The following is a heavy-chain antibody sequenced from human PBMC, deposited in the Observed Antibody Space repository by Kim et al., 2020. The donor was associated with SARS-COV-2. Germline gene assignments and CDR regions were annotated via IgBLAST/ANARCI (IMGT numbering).Heavy chain of an antibody. D-gene: IGHD3-22*01. Sequence: SETLSLTCTVSGGSISSYYWSWIRQPPGKGLEWIGYIYYSGSTNYNPSLKSRVTISVDTSKNQFSLKLSSVTAADTAVYYCARTPPSYDSSGYYYYFDY. CDR1: GGSISSYY. CDR3: ARTPPSYDSSGYYYYFDY. J-gene: IGHJ4*01. CDR2: IYYSGST. V-gene: IGHV4-59*01.